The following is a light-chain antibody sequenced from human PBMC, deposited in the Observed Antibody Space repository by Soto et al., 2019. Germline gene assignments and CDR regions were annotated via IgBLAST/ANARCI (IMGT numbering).Light chain of an antibody. CDR2: EVS. Sequence: QSALTQPASVSGSPGQSITISCTGTSSDVGGYNYVSWYQHHPGKAPKLMIYEVSSRPSGVSNRFFGSKSGNTASLTISGLQTEDEADYFCSSYRTKSSVVFGGWTKLTVL. CDR3: SSYRTKSSVV. CDR1: SSDVGGYNY. J-gene: IGLJ2*01. V-gene: IGLV2-14*01.